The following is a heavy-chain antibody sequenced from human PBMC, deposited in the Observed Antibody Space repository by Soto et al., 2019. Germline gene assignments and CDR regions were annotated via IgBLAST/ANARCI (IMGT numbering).Heavy chain of an antibody. CDR3: AKIYRSCTYTNCYSRSPPAS. CDR1: GFTFTSYA. Sequence: EVQLLQSGGGLVQPGGSLRLSCVASGFTFTSYAMTWVRQLPGKGLEWVSSVTNTGGITHYANSVKGRFTISRDNSKNTLYLQMNSPRAEDTAMYYCAKIYRSCTYTNCYSRSPPASWGQGTLVTVSA. V-gene: IGHV3-23*01. CDR2: VTNTGGIT. D-gene: IGHD2-15*01. J-gene: IGHJ5*02.